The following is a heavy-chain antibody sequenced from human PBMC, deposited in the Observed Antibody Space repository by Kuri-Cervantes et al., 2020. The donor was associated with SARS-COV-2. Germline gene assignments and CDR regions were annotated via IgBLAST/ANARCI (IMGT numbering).Heavy chain of an antibody. D-gene: IGHD2-2*01. CDR1: GFTFDDYA. Sequence: GGSLRLSCAASGFTFDDYAMHWVRQAPGKGLEWVSGISWNSGSIGYADSVKGRFTISRDNAKNSLYLQMNSLRAEDTAVYYCARVRGDCSSTSCYLVPSPSYYYYYYMDVWGKGTTVTVSS. J-gene: IGHJ6*03. CDR2: ISWNSGSI. V-gene: IGHV3-9*01. CDR3: ARVRGDCSSTSCYLVPSPSYYYYYYMDV.